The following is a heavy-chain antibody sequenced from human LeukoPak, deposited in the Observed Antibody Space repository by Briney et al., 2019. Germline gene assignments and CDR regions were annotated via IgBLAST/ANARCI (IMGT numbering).Heavy chain of an antibody. CDR2: IYSGGST. D-gene: IGHD1-26*01. J-gene: IGHJ4*02. V-gene: IGHV3-53*01. Sequence: PGGSLRLSCAASGFTVSSNYMSWVRQAPGKGLEWVSVIYSGGSTYYADSVKGRFTISRDNSKNTLYLQMNSLGAEDTAVYYCAREEPWELLPVWGQGTLVTVSS. CDR3: AREEPWELLPV. CDR1: GFTVSSNY.